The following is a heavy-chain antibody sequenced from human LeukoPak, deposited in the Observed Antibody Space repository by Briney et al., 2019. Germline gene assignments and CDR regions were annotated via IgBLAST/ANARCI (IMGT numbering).Heavy chain of an antibody. D-gene: IGHD6-19*01. V-gene: IGHV3-23*01. CDR2: ISNSGGTT. J-gene: IGHJ4*02. CDR3: TTQLAVAGLTDY. CDR1: GFTFSSYA. Sequence: GGSLRLSCAASGFTFSSYAMIWVRQAPGKGLEWVSTISNSGGTTYYADSVKGRFTISRDDSENTLYLQMNSLKTEHTAVYYCTTQLAVAGLTDYWGQGTLVTVSS.